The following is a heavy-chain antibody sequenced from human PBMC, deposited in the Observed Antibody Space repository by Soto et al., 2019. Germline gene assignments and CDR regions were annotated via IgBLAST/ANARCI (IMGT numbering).Heavy chain of an antibody. J-gene: IGHJ6*02. CDR1: GGTFSSDA. CDR3: ARTGLGRYYYGMHV. CDR2: IIPIFGTA. Sequence: ASGKVCCKASGGTFSSDAISGVRQAPGQGLEWMGGIIPIFGTANYAQKFQGRVTITADESTSTAYMELSSLRSEDTAVYYCARTGLGRYYYGMHVWGQGTTVTVS. V-gene: IGHV1-69*13.